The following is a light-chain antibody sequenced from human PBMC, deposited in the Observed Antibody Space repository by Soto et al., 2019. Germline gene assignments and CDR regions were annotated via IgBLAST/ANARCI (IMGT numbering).Light chain of an antibody. CDR3: QQSYSTPPT. J-gene: IGKJ4*01. Sequence: DIVMSQSPDSLAVSLGERATINCKSSQSLLFKSDNNNYLAWYQQKPGQPPQLLIYWASTRESGVPHRFSGSGSGTDFTLTISSLQPEDFATYYCQQSYSTPPTFGGGTKVEIK. CDR1: QSLLFKSDNNNY. V-gene: IGKV4-1*01. CDR2: WAS.